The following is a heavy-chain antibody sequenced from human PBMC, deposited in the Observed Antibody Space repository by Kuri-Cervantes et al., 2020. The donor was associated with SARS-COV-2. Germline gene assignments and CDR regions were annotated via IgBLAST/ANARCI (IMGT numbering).Heavy chain of an antibody. CDR3: ASPGGIVSGPGAFDI. CDR2: ISSSSSYI. D-gene: IGHD3-10*01. CDR1: GFTFSSYS. J-gene: IGHJ3*02. V-gene: IGHV3-21*01. Sequence: LSLTCAASGFTFSSYSMNWVRQAPGKGLEWVSSISSSSSYIYYADSVKGRFTISRDNAKNSLYLQMNSLRAEDTAVYYCASPGGIVSGPGAFDIWGQGTMVTVSS.